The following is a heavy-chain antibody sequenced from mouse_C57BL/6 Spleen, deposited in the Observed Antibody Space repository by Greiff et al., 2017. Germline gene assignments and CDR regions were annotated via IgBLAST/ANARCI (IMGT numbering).Heavy chain of an antibody. CDR3: TRRYSNAMDY. D-gene: IGHD2-5*01. Sequence: QVQLQQSGAELVRPGASVTLSCKASGYTFTDYEMHWVKQTPVHGLEWIRAIDPETGGTAYNQKFKGKAILTADKSSSTAYMELRSLTSEDSAVYYCTRRYSNAMDYWGQGTSVTVSS. V-gene: IGHV1-15*01. CDR2: IDPETGGT. J-gene: IGHJ4*01. CDR1: GYTFTDYE.